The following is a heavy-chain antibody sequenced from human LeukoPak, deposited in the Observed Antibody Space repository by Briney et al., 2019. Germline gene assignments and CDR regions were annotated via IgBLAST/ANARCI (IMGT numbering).Heavy chain of an antibody. Sequence: SETLSLTCAVYGGAFSGYYWSWIRQPPGKGLDWIGEINHSGSSNYNPSLKSRVTMSVDTSKNQFSLKLSSVTAADTAVYYCASGKNWRQGGVFDIWGQGKMVTVSS. CDR3: ASGKNWRQGGVFDI. J-gene: IGHJ3*02. CDR2: INHSGSS. V-gene: IGHV4-34*01. D-gene: IGHD1-1*01. CDR1: GGAFSGYY.